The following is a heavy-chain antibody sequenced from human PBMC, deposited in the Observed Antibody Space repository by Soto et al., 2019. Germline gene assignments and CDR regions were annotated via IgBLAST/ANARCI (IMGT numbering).Heavy chain of an antibody. J-gene: IGHJ4*02. V-gene: IGHV4-39*01. CDR1: GGSISGSYYY. D-gene: IGHD1-20*01. CDR2: VFYTGFT. Sequence: SETLSLTCAVSGGSISGSYYYWGWLRQSPGRGPEWIGSVFYTGFTSYNPSLESRVSVTVDTSKNQFSLKVSAVTAADTAVYYCASSQKGYNWNYFDHWGQGALVTVSS. CDR3: ASSQKGYNWNYFDH.